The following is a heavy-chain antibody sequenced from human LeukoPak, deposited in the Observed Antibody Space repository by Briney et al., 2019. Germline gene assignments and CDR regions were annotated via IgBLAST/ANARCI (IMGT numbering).Heavy chain of an antibody. Sequence: GGSLRLSCAASEFTLSDYYMSWIRQAPGKGLEWLSYISAKNNIIYYADAVEGRFTISRDTAKNSLFLQMDSLRAEDTAVYFCARYLLDAFDLWGQGTIVTVSS. CDR2: ISAKNNII. CDR1: EFTLSDYY. D-gene: IGHD2-15*01. CDR3: ARYLLDAFDL. J-gene: IGHJ3*01. V-gene: IGHV3-11*01.